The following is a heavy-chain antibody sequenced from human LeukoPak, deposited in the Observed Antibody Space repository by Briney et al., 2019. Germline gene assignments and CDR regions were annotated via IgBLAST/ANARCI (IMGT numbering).Heavy chain of an antibody. CDR3: AKGDYDILTGLFDY. CDR2: IKQDGSEK. Sequence: GGSLRLSCVASGFTFSSRDWMTWVRQAPGKGLEWVANIKQDGSEKNYVDSVKGRFTISRDNAKNSLYLQMNSLRAEDTALYYCAKGDYDILTGLFDYWGQGTLVTVSS. V-gene: IGHV3-7*03. J-gene: IGHJ4*02. CDR1: GFTFSSRDW. D-gene: IGHD3-9*01.